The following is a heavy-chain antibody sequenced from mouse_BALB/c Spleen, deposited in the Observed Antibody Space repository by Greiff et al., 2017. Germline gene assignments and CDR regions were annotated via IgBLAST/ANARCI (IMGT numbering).Heavy chain of an antibody. CDR2: IDPENGNT. V-gene: IGHV14-1*02. CDR1: GFNINDYY. D-gene: IGHD2-14*01. J-gene: IGHJ3*01. CDR3: ARRGYDVTAY. Sequence: EVQLQQSGAELVRPGALVKLSCKASGFNINDYYMHWVKQRPEQGLEWIGWIDPENGNTIYDPKFQGKASITADTSSNTAYLQLSSLTSEDTAVYYCARRGYDVTAYWGQGTLVTVSA.